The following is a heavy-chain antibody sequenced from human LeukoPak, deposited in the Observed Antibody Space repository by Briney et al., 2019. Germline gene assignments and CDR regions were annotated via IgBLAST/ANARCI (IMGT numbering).Heavy chain of an antibody. D-gene: IGHD4-17*01. Sequence: GGSLRLSCAASGFTFSSYRMNWVRQAPGKGLEWVSYISSSSSTIYYADSVKGRFTISRDNAKNSLYLQMNSLRAEDTAVYYCAKSYGDYGSLFDCWGQETLVIVSS. V-gene: IGHV3-48*01. CDR2: ISSSSSTI. CDR3: AKSYGDYGSLFDC. J-gene: IGHJ4*02. CDR1: GFTFSSYR.